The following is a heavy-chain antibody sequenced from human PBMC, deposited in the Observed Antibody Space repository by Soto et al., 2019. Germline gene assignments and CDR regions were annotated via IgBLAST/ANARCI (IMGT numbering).Heavy chain of an antibody. D-gene: IGHD6-6*01. CDR1: GYSFTSYW. V-gene: IGHV5-10-1*01. CDR2: IDPSDSYT. CDR3: ARHYSSSSDFDY. J-gene: IGHJ4*02. Sequence: PGESLKISCKGSGYSFTSYWISWVRQMPGRGLEWMGRIDPSDSYTNYSPSFQGHVTISADKSISTAYLQWSSLKASDTAMYYCARHYSSSSDFDYWGQGTLVTVSS.